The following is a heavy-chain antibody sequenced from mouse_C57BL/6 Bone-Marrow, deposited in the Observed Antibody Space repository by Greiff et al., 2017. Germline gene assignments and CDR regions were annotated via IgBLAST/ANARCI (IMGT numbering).Heavy chain of an antibody. J-gene: IGHJ3*01. CDR3: ARPYGSSDWFAY. V-gene: IGHV5-17*01. Sequence: DVKLVESGGGLVKPGGSLKLSCAASGFTFSDYGMHWVRQAPEKGLEWVAYISSGSSTIYYADTVKGRFTISRDNAKNTLFLQMTSLRSEDTAMYYCARPYGSSDWFAYWGQGTLVTVSA. CDR1: GFTFSDYG. D-gene: IGHD1-1*01. CDR2: ISSGSSTI.